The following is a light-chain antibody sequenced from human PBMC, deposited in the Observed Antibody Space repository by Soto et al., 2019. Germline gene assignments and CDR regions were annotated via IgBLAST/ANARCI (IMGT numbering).Light chain of an antibody. CDR3: QRYNRSPRT. J-gene: IGKJ1*01. CDR1: QSVSSGY. V-gene: IGKV3-20*01. CDR2: GAS. Sequence: EIVLTQSPGTLSLSPGERATLSCRASQSVSSGYLAWYQQRPGQAPRLLIYGASNRATGIPDRFSGSGSGTDFTLTISRLEPEDIAVYYCQRYNRSPRTFGQGTKVEIK.